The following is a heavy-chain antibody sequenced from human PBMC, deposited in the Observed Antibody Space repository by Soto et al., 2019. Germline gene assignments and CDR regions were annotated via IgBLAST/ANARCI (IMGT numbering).Heavy chain of an antibody. Sequence: QVQLVQSGAEVKKPGASVKVSCKASGYTFTSYYMHWVRQAPGQGLEWMGIINPSGGSTSYAQKFPGRVTMSRDTSTSTVYLELSSLRSEDTAVYYCARDQAADIVVVPAAMLLDYWGQGTLVTVSS. D-gene: IGHD2-2*01. V-gene: IGHV1-46*03. CDR1: GYTFTSYY. CDR2: INPSGGST. J-gene: IGHJ4*02. CDR3: ARDQAADIVVVPAAMLLDY.